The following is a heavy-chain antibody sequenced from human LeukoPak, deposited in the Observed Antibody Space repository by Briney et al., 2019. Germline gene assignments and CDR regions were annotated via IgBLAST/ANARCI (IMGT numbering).Heavy chain of an antibody. J-gene: IGHJ4*02. V-gene: IGHV1-2*02. CDR1: GYTFTGYY. D-gene: IGHD3-10*01. CDR3: ARDRSGGSGSYYNFDY. CDR2: INPNSGGT. Sequence: ASVKVSCKASGYTFTGYYMHWVRQAPGQGLEWMGWINPNSGGTNYAQKFQGRVTMTRDTSISTAYMELSRLRSDDTAVYYCARDRSGGSGSYYNFDYWGQGTLVTVSS.